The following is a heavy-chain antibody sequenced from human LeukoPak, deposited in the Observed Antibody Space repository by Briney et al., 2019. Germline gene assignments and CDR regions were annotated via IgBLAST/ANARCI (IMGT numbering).Heavy chain of an antibody. CDR3: AKDYYGSGSYDKFDY. V-gene: IGHV3-23*01. D-gene: IGHD3-10*01. CDR2: ISGSGGST. J-gene: IGHJ4*02. Sequence: GGSLRLSCAASGFTFNNYDMSWVGQAPGKGLDWVSAISGSGGSTYYADSVKGRFTISRDNSKNTLYLQMNSLRAEDTAVYYCAKDYYGSGSYDKFDYWGQGTLVTVSS. CDR1: GFTFNNYD.